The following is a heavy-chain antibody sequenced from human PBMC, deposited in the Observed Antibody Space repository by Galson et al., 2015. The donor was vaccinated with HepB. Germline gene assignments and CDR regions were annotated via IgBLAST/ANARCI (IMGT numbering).Heavy chain of an antibody. Sequence: PALVKPPQTLTLTCTFSGFSLTTSGMCVSWIRQPPGKALEWLALIDWDDDKYYSRSLKTRLTISKDTSKNQVVLTMTNMDPVDTATYYCARILSTDDYLGAFDIWGQGTMVTVSS. CDR2: IDWDDDK. V-gene: IGHV2-70*01. J-gene: IGHJ3*02. CDR1: GFSLTTSGMC. CDR3: ARILSTDDYLGAFDI. D-gene: IGHD7-27*01.